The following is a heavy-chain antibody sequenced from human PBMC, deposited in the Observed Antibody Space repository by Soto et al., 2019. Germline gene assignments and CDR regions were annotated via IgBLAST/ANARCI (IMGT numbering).Heavy chain of an antibody. CDR1: GGSISSSSYY. CDR2: IYYSGST. J-gene: IGHJ6*03. Sequence: SETLSLTCTVSGGSISSSSYYWGWIRQPPGKGLEWIGSIYYSGSTYYNPSLKSRVTISVDTSKNQFSLKLSSVTAADTAVYYCARLLGSSWYYYYYYMDVWGKGTTVTVSS. CDR3: ARLLGSSWYYYYYYMDV. V-gene: IGHV4-39*01. D-gene: IGHD6-13*01.